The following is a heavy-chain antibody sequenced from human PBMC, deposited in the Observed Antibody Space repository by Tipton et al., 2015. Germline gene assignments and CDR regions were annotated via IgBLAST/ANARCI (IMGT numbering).Heavy chain of an antibody. J-gene: IGHJ5*02. V-gene: IGHV4-39*01. D-gene: IGHD3-10*01. CDR2: LYYNGTT. CDR1: GDSIRNSDDY. Sequence: TLSLTCSVSGDSIRNSDDYWDWIRQPPGKRLEWIGSLYYNGTTYNNPSLKSRVTISVDTSKNQFFLKVNSVTATDTAIYFCARRVLLGAGESPGWFDPWGRGTLVSVSS. CDR3: ARRVLLGAGESPGWFDP.